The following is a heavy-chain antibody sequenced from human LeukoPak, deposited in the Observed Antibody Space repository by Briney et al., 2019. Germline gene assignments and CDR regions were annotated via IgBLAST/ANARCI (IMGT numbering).Heavy chain of an antibody. CDR1: DYSISSGYY. V-gene: IGHV4-38-2*01. CDR3: ATLLLEGATRRAGGY. CDR2: IHHSGAT. J-gene: IGHJ4*02. D-gene: IGHD1-26*01. Sequence: PSETLSLTCAASDYSISSGYYWGWIRQPPGKGLEWIGSIHHSGATYYNPSLNSRVIISVDTSKNQFSLKMNSVTAADTAVYYCATLLLEGATRRAGGYWGQGILVTVSS.